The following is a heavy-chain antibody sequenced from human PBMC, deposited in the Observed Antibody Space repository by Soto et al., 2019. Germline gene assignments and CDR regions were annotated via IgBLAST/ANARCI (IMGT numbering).Heavy chain of an antibody. CDR2: IYYSGRT. J-gene: IGHJ6*04. D-gene: IGHD4-17*01. V-gene: IGHV4-31*03. Sequence: QVQLQESGPGLVKPSQTLSLTCTVSGGSISSGGYYWSWIRQHPGKGLEWIGYIYYSGRTSYNPSLQRRVTVSVDTSTMQFSRTLSSAPAEDTAVYYCASITVPTSYYYSYVMDVLGKGTKVTVCS. CDR3: ASITVPTSYYYSYVMDV. CDR1: GGSISSGGYY.